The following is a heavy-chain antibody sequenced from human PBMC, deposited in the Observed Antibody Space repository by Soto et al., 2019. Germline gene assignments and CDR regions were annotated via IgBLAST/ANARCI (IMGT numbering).Heavy chain of an antibody. V-gene: IGHV1-18*01. J-gene: IGHJ5*02. Sequence: GASVKVSCKASGYTFTSYGISWVRQAPGQGLEWMGWISAYNGNTNYAQKLQGRVTMTTDTSTSTAYMELRSLRSDDTAVYYCARLNWDSSGYYGEVDWFDPWGQGTLVTVSS. CDR1: GYTFTSYG. CDR2: ISAYNGNT. D-gene: IGHD3-22*01. CDR3: ARLNWDSSGYYGEVDWFDP.